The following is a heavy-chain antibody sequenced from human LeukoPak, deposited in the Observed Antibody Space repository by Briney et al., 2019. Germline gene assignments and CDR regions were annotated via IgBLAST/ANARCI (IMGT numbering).Heavy chain of an antibody. CDR1: GYTFIGYY. V-gene: IGHV1-2*02. Sequence: ASVKVSCKASGYTFIGYYMHWVRQAPGQGLEWMGWINPNSGGTNYAQKFQGRVTMTRDTSISTAYMELSRLRSDDTAVYYCAEAVRGYYYDSSGYLMNYYGMDVWGQGTTVTVSS. CDR2: INPNSGGT. J-gene: IGHJ6*02. CDR3: AEAVRGYYYDSSGYLMNYYGMDV. D-gene: IGHD3-22*01.